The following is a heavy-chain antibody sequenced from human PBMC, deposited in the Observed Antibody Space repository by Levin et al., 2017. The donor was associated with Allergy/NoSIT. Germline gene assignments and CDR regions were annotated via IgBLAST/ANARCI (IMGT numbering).Heavy chain of an antibody. J-gene: IGHJ4*02. V-gene: IGHV3-72*01. Sequence: QSGGSLRLSCAVSGFTFSDYSMDWVRQAPGRGLEWVGRTRSKASSYTTKYAASVEGRFTISRDESKNSMYLQMSSLKTDDTAVYYCARRGTDGYYWNWGQGTLVTVSS. CDR2: TRSKASSYTT. CDR3: ARRGTDGYYWN. CDR1: GFTFSDYS. D-gene: IGHD3-22*01.